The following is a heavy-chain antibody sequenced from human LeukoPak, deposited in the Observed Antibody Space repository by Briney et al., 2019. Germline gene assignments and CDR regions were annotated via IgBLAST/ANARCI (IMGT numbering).Heavy chain of an antibody. V-gene: IGHV3-30-3*01. CDR1: GFTLTNYA. CDR3: ARGGYYYDTTGSPGDY. Sequence: GGSLRLSCVVSGFTLTNYALHWVRQAPGKGLEWVAVISYAGTNKYYADSVKGRFTFSRDISKNTVYLHMDSLRDEDTAVYFCARGGYYYDTTGSPGDYWGQGTLVTVSS. D-gene: IGHD3-22*01. J-gene: IGHJ4*02. CDR2: ISYAGTNK.